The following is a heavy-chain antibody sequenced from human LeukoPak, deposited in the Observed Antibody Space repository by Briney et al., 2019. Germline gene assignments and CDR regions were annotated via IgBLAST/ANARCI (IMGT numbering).Heavy chain of an antibody. CDR3: ARGREYDSSGYYFFDY. D-gene: IGHD3-22*01. J-gene: IGHJ4*02. Sequence: SETLSLTCAVYGGFFSGYYWSWIRQPPGTGLEWIGRINHSGTTKYNPSLKSRVTISIDTSKNQFSLKLSSVTAADTAVYYCARGREYDSSGYYFFDYWGQGTLVTVSS. CDR1: GGFFSGYY. CDR2: INHSGTT. V-gene: IGHV4-34*01.